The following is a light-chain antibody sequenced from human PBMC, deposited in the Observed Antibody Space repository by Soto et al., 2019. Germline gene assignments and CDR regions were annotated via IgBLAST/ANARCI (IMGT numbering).Light chain of an antibody. J-gene: IGKJ5*01. CDR3: QQSYSYPIT. Sequence: DIQMTQSPSSLSASVGDRVTITCQASQDIVNYLNWYQQTPGKAPNILIYDASNLETGVPSRFSGGGSGADFTLTISSLQPEDFATYYCQQSYSYPITFGQGTRLEIK. CDR1: QDIVNY. CDR2: DAS. V-gene: IGKV1-33*01.